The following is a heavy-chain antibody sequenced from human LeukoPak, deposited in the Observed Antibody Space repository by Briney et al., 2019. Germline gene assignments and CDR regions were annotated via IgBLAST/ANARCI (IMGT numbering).Heavy chain of an antibody. D-gene: IGHD3-10*01. CDR2: INHSGST. Sequence: SETLSLTCAVYGGSFSGYYWSWIRQPPGKGLEWIGEINHSGSTNYNPSLKGRVTISVDTSKNQFSLKLSSVTAADTAVYYCARGLFRITMVRGVMFDYWGQGTLVTVSS. V-gene: IGHV4-34*01. J-gene: IGHJ4*02. CDR1: GGSFSGYY. CDR3: ARGLFRITMVRGVMFDY.